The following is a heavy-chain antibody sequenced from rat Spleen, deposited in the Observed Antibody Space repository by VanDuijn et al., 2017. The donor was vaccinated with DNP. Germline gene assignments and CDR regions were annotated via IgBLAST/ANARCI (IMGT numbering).Heavy chain of an antibody. J-gene: IGHJ2*01. CDR3: TGVDIYPGLPFEY. CDR1: GFSLTSYG. V-gene: IGHV2-15*01. Sequence: QVQLKESGPGLVQPSQTLSLTCTVSGFSLTSYGVSWVRQPPGKGLVWIGAIWSGGSTDYNSALKSRLSVSRDTSKSQVFLKMNSLQTEDTAFYLCTGVDIYPGLPFEYWGQGVMVTVSS. CDR2: IWSGGST. D-gene: IGHD1-4*01.